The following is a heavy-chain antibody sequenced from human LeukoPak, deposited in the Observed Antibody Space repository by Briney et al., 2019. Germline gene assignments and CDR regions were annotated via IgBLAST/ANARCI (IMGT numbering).Heavy chain of an antibody. D-gene: IGHD2-21*02. CDR3: ARSTGGDWYAFDI. V-gene: IGHV3-7*01. J-gene: IGHJ3*02. Sequence: GGSLRLSCAASGFTFSTYWMSWVRQAPGKGLEWVANIKQDGSEKYYVDSVKGRFTISRDNAKNSLYLQMNSLRAEDTAVYYCARSTGGDWYAFDIWGQGTMVTVSS. CDR2: IKQDGSEK. CDR1: GFTFSTYW.